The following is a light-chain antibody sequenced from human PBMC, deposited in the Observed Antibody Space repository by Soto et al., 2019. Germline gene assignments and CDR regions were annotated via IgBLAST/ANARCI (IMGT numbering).Light chain of an antibody. J-gene: IGLJ1*01. V-gene: IGLV2-8*01. Sequence: QSALTQPTSASGSPGQSVTISCTGTSSDVGGYNYVSWYQQHPGKAPKLMIYEVSKRPSGVPDRFSGSKSGNTASLTVSGLQAEDEADYYCSSYAGNNTYVFGTGTKLTVL. CDR1: SSDVGGYNY. CDR2: EVS. CDR3: SSYAGNNTYV.